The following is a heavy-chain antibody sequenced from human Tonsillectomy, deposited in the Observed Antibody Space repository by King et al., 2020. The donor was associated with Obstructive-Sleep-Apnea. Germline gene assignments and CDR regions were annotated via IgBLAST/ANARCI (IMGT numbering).Heavy chain of an antibody. CDR1: GYTFDNAL. CDR3: TTDFDYVWGSYRLFDY. CDR2: IKSKTDGATT. D-gene: IGHD3-16*02. J-gene: IGHJ4*02. Sequence: QLVQSGGGLVKPGGSLRLSFAVSGYTFDNALMSWVRQAPGKGREWVVRIKSKTDGATTEYVVSLKGRFTISRDDSKNTLYLQMNSLKTEDTAVYYCTTDFDYVWGSYRLFDYWGQGTLVTVSS. V-gene: IGHV3-15*01.